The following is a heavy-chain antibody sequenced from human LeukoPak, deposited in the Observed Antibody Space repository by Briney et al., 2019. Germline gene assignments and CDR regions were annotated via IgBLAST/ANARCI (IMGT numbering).Heavy chain of an antibody. Sequence: GASVKVSCKASGYTFTTYDLNWVRQATGQGLEWMGWMNPNSGNTGYAQKFQARVTMTRNISITTAYMEPGKLTSEDTAVYYCARPIRGAPTATWGQGTRVT. J-gene: IGHJ5*02. CDR2: MNPNSGNT. D-gene: IGHD3-10*01. V-gene: IGHV1-8*01. CDR1: GYTFTTYD. CDR3: ARPIRGAPTAT.